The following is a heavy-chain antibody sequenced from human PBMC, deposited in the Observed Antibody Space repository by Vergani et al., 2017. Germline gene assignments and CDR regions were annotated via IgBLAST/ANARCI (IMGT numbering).Heavy chain of an antibody. J-gene: IGHJ6*03. CDR3: AKDVVDGPIYYYYYYMDV. V-gene: IGHV3-30*18. Sequence: QVQLVESGGGVVQPGRSLRLSCAASGFTFSSYGMHWVRQAPGKGLEWVAVISYDGSNKYYADSVKGRFTISRDNSKNTLYLQMNSLRAEDTAVYYCAKDVVDGPIYYYYYYMDVWGKGTTVTVSS. CDR2: ISYDGSNK. D-gene: IGHD2-21*01. CDR1: GFTFSSYG.